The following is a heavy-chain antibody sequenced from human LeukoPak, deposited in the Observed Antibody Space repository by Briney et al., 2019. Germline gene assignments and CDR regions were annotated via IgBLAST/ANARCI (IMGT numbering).Heavy chain of an antibody. CDR3: AELGITMIGGV. D-gene: IGHD3-10*02. CDR2: TDSSGTTI. CDR1: GFTFSDKY. J-gene: IGHJ6*04. Sequence: GGSLRLSCVVSGFTFSDKYMSWIRQAPGKGLEWVSNTDSSGTTINYADSVKGRFTISRDNAKNSLYLQMNSLRAEDTAVYYCAELGITMIGGVWGKGTTVTISS. V-gene: IGHV3-11*04.